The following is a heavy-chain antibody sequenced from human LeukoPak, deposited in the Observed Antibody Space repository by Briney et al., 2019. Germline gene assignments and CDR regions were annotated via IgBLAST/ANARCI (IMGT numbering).Heavy chain of an antibody. V-gene: IGHV3-20*04. CDR3: ASSRGTMIWAV. Sequence: GGSLRLSCAASGFTFDDYGMSWVRQAPGKGLEWVSGINWNGGSTGYADSVKGRFTISRDNSKNTLYLQMNSLRAEDTAVYYCASSRGTMIWAVWGQGTLVTVSS. CDR1: GFTFDDYG. CDR2: INWNGGST. D-gene: IGHD3-22*01. J-gene: IGHJ4*02.